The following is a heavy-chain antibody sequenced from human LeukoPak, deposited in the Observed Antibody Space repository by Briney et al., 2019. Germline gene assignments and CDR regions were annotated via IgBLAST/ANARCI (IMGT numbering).Heavy chain of an antibody. CDR2: IYYSGST. CDR3: ASSIAAPENWFDP. Sequence: PSETLSLTCAVYGGSFSGYYWSWIRQPPGKGLEWIGSIYYSGSTYYNPSLKSRVTISVDTSKNQFSLKLSSVTAADTAVYYCASSIAAPENWFDPWGQGTLVTVSS. V-gene: IGHV4-34*01. D-gene: IGHD6-25*01. J-gene: IGHJ5*02. CDR1: GGSFSGYY.